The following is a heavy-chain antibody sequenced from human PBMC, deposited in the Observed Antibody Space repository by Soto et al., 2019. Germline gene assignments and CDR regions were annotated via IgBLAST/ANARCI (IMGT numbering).Heavy chain of an antibody. CDR2: ISYDGSNK. D-gene: IGHD3-10*01. J-gene: IGHJ4*02. CDR3: ARGITMVRGVIIDYFDY. CDR1: GFTFSSYA. V-gene: IGHV3-30-3*01. Sequence: QVQLVESGGGVVQPGRSLRLSCAASGFTFSSYAMHWVRQVPGKGLEWVAVISYDGSNKYYADSVKGRFTISRDNSKNTLYLQMNSLRAEDTAVYYCARGITMVRGVIIDYFDYWGQGTLVTVSS.